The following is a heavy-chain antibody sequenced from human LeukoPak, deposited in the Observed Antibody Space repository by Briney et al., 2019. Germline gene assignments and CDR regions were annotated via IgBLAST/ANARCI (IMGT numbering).Heavy chain of an antibody. Sequence: PSETLSLTCTVSGGSISSSNYYWGWIRQPPGKGLEWIGFIYYSGSTYYNPSLKSRVTISLDTSKNQFSLKLSSVTAADTAVYYCARESLTDYYDSSGYVDYWGQGTLVTVSS. CDR2: IYYSGST. D-gene: IGHD3-22*01. J-gene: IGHJ4*02. CDR3: ARESLTDYYDSSGYVDY. V-gene: IGHV4-39*07. CDR1: GGSISSSNYY.